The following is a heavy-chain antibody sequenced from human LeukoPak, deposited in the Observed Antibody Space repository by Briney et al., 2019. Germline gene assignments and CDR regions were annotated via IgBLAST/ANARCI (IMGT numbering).Heavy chain of an antibody. CDR3: ARTFDYSPFDI. J-gene: IGHJ3*02. CDR2: MSPNSGNT. V-gene: IGHV1-8*01. D-gene: IGHD4-4*01. Sequence: ASVKVSCKASGYTFTSYDVNWVRQASGQGLEWMGWMSPNSGNTGYAQKFQGRVTMTRNTSTNTAYMELSSLRSEDTAVYYCARTFDYSPFDIWGQGTMVTVSS. CDR1: GYTFTSYD.